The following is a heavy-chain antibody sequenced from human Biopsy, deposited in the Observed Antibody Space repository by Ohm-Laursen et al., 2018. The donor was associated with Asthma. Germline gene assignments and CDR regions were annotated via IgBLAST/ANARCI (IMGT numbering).Heavy chain of an antibody. V-gene: IGHV3-23*01. CDR2: VSSSGGSR. CDR3: ARISICTWAACDPYYIYKMDV. Sequence: SLRLSCAASGFRYTDYGMHWVRQAPGKGLEWVASVSSSGGSRDYADSVKGRFTISRDNSNTVYLQMNWLRAEDTAIYYCARISICTWAACDPYYIYKMDVWGQGTTVTVSS. CDR1: GFRYTDYG. D-gene: IGHD1-26*01. J-gene: IGHJ6*02.